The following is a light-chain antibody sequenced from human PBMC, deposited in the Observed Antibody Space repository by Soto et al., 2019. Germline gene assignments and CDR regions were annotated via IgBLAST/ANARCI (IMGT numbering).Light chain of an antibody. V-gene: IGLV2-23*02. CDR1: SNEFWCYNL. CDR3: CSYAGSSTCV. Sequence: QSVLTQPASVTGSPGQSITISCTGNSNEFWCYNLVSWYHQHPGKAPILMIYEVSKRPSGVSNRFSGSKSGNTASLTISGLQAEDEADYYCCSYAGSSTCVVGTGDQGHRP. J-gene: IGLJ1*01. CDR2: EVS.